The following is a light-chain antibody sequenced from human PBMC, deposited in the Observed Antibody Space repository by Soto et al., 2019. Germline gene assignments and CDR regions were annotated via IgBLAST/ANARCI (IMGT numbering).Light chain of an antibody. Sequence: QSVLNQPASVSGSPGQSITISCTGTSSDVGGYNYVSWYQQHPGKAPKLMIYDVSNRPSGVSNRFSGSKSGNTASLTISGLQAEDEADYYCSSYTSSSTPTVFGTGTKLTVL. CDR2: DVS. J-gene: IGLJ1*01. V-gene: IGLV2-14*01. CDR1: SSDVGGYNY. CDR3: SSYTSSSTPTV.